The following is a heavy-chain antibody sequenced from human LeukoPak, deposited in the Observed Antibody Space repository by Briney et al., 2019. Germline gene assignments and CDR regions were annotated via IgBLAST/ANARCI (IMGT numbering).Heavy chain of an antibody. V-gene: IGHV1-18*01. CDR1: GYNFINCG. D-gene: IGHD3-10*01. CDR3: ARHAGSSSYYYYMDV. CDR2: ISPYNDNT. Sequence: GASVKVSCKASGYNFINCGINWVRQAPGQGREWMGWISPYNDNTNHAQNLQGRVTMTTDASTNTAYMELRSLRSDDTAVYYCARHAGSSSYYYYMDVWGQGTTVTVSS. J-gene: IGHJ6*03.